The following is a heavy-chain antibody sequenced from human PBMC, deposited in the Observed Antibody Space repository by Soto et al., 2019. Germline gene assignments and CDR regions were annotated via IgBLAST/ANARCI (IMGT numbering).Heavy chain of an antibody. J-gene: IGHJ6*03. CDR1: GGSISSYY. CDR3: ARHAPTVTTLGYYYYYMDV. D-gene: IGHD4-17*01. V-gene: IGHV4-59*08. Sequence: QVQLQESGPGLVKPSETLSLTCTVSGGSISSYYWSWIRQPPGKGLEWIGYIYYSGSTNYNPSLTGRVTISVDTSKNQFSLKLSSVTAADTAVYYCARHAPTVTTLGYYYYYMDVWGKGTTVTVSS. CDR2: IYYSGST.